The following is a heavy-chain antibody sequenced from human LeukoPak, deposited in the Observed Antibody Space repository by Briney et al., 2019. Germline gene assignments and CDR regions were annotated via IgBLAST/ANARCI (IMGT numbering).Heavy chain of an antibody. D-gene: IGHD6-19*01. V-gene: IGHV3-21*01. CDR1: GFTFSSYS. CDR2: ISSSSSYI. CDR3: ARAEAVAGTMLDY. Sequence: PGGSLRLSCAASGFTFSSYSMNWVRQAPGKGLEWVSSISSSSSYIYYADSVKGRFTISRDNAKNSLYLQMNSLRAEDTAVYYCARAEAVAGTMLDYWGQGTLVTVSS. J-gene: IGHJ4*02.